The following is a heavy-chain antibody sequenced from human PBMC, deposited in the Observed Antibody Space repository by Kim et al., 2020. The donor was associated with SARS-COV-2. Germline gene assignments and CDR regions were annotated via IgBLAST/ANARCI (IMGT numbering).Heavy chain of an antibody. CDR3: ARLPSYQWLATHYFDY. V-gene: IGHV4-39*01. D-gene: IGHD3-22*01. Sequence: SLKSRVTISVDTSKNQFSLKLSSVTAADTAVYYCARLPSYQWLATHYFDYWGQGTLVTVSS. J-gene: IGHJ4*02.